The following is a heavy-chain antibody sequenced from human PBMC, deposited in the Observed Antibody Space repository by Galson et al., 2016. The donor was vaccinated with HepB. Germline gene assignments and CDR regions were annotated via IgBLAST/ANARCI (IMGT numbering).Heavy chain of an antibody. CDR3: ARDRDWNLDF. CDR2: ISTNSGNT. J-gene: IGHJ4*02. V-gene: IGHV1-18*04. Sequence: SVKVSCKASGYTFTTYGISWVRQTPGQGLEWMGWISTNSGNTNYAQILRGRVTMTTDTSTRTAYMELRSLRSDDTAIYYCARDRDWNLDFWGQGTLVTVPS. CDR1: GYTFTTYG. D-gene: IGHD1-1*01.